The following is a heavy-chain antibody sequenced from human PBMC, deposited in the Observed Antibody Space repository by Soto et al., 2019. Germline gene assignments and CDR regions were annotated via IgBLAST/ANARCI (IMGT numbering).Heavy chain of an antibody. CDR1: GFTFSSYS. Sequence: GGSLRLSCAASGFTFSSYSMNWVRQAPGKGLEWVSYISSSSSTIYYADSVKGRFTISRDNAKNSLYLQMNSLRDEDTAVYYCARDEIVVVPAAPGSAFDIWGQGTMVTVSS. J-gene: IGHJ3*02. CDR3: ARDEIVVVPAAPGSAFDI. D-gene: IGHD2-2*01. CDR2: ISSSSSTI. V-gene: IGHV3-48*02.